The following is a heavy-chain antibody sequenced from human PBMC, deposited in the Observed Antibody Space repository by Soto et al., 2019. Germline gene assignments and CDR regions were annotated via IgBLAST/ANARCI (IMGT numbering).Heavy chain of an antibody. D-gene: IGHD5-12*01. CDR3: ARDVYSGTWTTEEDV. Sequence: GGSLRLSCAASGFTFSSYNMNWVRQAPGKGLEWVSSISSTGNYIYYADSVKGRFTISRDNAKNSLYLQMNSLRAEDTAVYFCARDVYSGTWTTEEDVWGQGTTVTVSS. V-gene: IGHV3-21*01. J-gene: IGHJ6*02. CDR2: ISSTGNYI. CDR1: GFTFSSYN.